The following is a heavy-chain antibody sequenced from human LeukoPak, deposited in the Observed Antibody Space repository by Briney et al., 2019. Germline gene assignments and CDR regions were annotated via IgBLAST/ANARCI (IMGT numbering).Heavy chain of an antibody. Sequence: SETLSLTCTVSGGSISSYYWSWIRQPPGKGLEWIGYIYYSGSTYYNPSLKSRVTISVDTSKNQFSLKLSSVTAADTAVYYCARVVFSSGWYYYYYYMDVWGKGTTVTVSS. V-gene: IGHV4-59*08. CDR3: ARVVFSSGWYYYYYYMDV. CDR2: IYYSGST. J-gene: IGHJ6*03. CDR1: GGSISSYY. D-gene: IGHD6-19*01.